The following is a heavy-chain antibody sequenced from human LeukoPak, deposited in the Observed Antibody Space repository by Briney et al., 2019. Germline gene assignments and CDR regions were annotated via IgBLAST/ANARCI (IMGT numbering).Heavy chain of an antibody. CDR3: ARVDFILTGYNFDY. CDR1: GGSISSGGYY. D-gene: IGHD3-9*01. CDR2: IYYSGST. Sequence: SQTLSLTCTVSGGSISSGGYYWSWIRQHPGKGLEWIGYIYYSGSTYYNPSLKSRVTISVDTSKNQFSLKLSSVTAADTAVYYCARVDFILTGYNFDYWGQGTLVTVSS. J-gene: IGHJ4*02. V-gene: IGHV4-31*03.